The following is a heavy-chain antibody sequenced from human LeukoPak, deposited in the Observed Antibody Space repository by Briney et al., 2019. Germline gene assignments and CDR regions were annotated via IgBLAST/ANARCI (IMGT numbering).Heavy chain of an antibody. Sequence: PGGSLRLSCAASGFTFINYAMSWVRQAPGKGLEWVSTISGSGGSIYYADSVKGRFTISRDKSKNTLYLQMNSLRAEDTAVYYCARDSLHSSGWYRFDPWGQGTLVTVSS. CDR2: ISGSGGSI. D-gene: IGHD6-19*01. J-gene: IGHJ5*02. V-gene: IGHV3-23*01. CDR1: GFTFINYA. CDR3: ARDSLHSSGWYRFDP.